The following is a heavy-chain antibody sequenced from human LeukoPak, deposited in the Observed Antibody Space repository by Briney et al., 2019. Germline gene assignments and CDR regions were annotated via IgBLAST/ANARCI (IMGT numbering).Heavy chain of an antibody. V-gene: IGHV5-51*01. J-gene: IGHJ3*02. CDR2: IYPGDSDT. CDR3: ARSTYDSSGYIAFDI. Sequence: GESLKISCKGSGYRFTNYWIGWVRQMPGKGLEWMGIIYPGDSDTRYSPSFQGQVTISADKSISTAYLQWSSLKASDTAMYYCARSTYDSSGYIAFDIWGQGTMVTVSS. CDR1: GYRFTNYW. D-gene: IGHD3-22*01.